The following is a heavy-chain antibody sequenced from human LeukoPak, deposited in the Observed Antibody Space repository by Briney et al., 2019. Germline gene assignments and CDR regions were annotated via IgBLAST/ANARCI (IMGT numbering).Heavy chain of an antibody. V-gene: IGHV3-7*01. D-gene: IGHD1-26*01. CDR3: ARDPYSGSYGNYYYYFMDV. J-gene: IGHJ6*03. CDR2: IKQDGSEK. Sequence: GGSLRLSCAASGLTFSSYWMSWVRQAPGKGLEWVANIKQDGSEKYYVDSVKGRFTISRDNAKNSLYLQMNSLRAEDTAVYYCARDPYSGSYGNYYYYFMDVWGKGTTVTISS. CDR1: GLTFSSYW.